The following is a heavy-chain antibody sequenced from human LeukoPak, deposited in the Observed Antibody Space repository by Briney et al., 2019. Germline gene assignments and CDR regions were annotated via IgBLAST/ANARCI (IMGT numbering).Heavy chain of an antibody. Sequence: GSLRLSCAASGFTFSSYSMNWVRQAPGKGLEWVSSISSSSSYIYYADSVKGRFTISRDNAKNSLYLQMNSLRAEDTAVYYCARGRALWFGFDYWGQGTLVTVSS. CDR3: ARGRALWFGFDY. CDR1: GFTFSSYS. CDR2: ISSSSSYI. D-gene: IGHD3-10*01. V-gene: IGHV3-21*01. J-gene: IGHJ4*02.